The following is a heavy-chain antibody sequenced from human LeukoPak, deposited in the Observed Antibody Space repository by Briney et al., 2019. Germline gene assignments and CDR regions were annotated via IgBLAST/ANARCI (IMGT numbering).Heavy chain of an antibody. D-gene: IGHD2-21*01. CDR1: GFTLSSYG. Sequence: GGSLRLSCAASGFTLSSYGMHWVRQAPGKGLEWVAVIWYDGSNKYYADSVKGRFTISRDNSKNTLYLQMNSLRAEDTAVYYCAGDGPVVVIDYAFDIWGQGTMVTVSS. CDR3: AGDGPVVVIDYAFDI. CDR2: IWYDGSNK. V-gene: IGHV3-33*01. J-gene: IGHJ3*02.